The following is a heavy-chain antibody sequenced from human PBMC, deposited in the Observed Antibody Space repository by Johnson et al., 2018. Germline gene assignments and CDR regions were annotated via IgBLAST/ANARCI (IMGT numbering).Heavy chain of an antibody. CDR3: AKADRYGLYYYYGMDV. CDR1: GFTFSSYA. Sequence: VQLVQSGGGLVQXGGSLRLSCAASGFTFSSYAMSWVRQAPGKGLEWVSAISGSGGSTYYADPVKGRFTISRDNSKNTLYLQMKSLKAEDTAVYYCAKADRYGLYYYYGMDVWGQGTTVTVSS. D-gene: IGHD4-17*01. CDR2: ISGSGGST. J-gene: IGHJ6*02. V-gene: IGHV3-23*04.